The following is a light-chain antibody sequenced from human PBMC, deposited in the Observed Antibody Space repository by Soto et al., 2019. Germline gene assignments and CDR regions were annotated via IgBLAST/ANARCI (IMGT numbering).Light chain of an antibody. V-gene: IGLV2-14*01. CDR3: SSYTSSSTLEV. CDR2: EVT. CDR1: SNDVGSYNY. J-gene: IGLJ2*01. Sequence: QSALTQPASVSGSPGQSITISCTGTSNDVGSYNYVSWYQQHPGKAPKLMIFEVTNRPSGVSNRFSGSKSGNTASLTISGLQAEDEADYYCSSYTSSSTLEVFGGGTKLTVL.